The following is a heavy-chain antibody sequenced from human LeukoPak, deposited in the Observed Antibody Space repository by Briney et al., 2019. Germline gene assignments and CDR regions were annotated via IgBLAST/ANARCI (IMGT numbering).Heavy chain of an antibody. D-gene: IGHD2-21*02. CDR1: GFTVTNNY. V-gene: IGHV3-66*01. J-gene: IGHJ4*02. Sequence: GGSLRLSCAASGFTVTNNYMCWVRQAPGKGLEWVSVIFSNDNTYHADSVKGRFAISRDNSKNTLYLQMSGLRAEDTAVYYCATSAHIEVGTAPPPDYWGQGTLVTVTS. CDR3: ATSAHIEVGTAPPPDY. CDR2: IFSNDNT.